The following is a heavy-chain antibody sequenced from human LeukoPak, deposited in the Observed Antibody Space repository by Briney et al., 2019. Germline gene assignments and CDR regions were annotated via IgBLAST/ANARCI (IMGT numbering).Heavy chain of an antibody. CDR2: MNPNSGNT. CDR1: GYTFSSYD. J-gene: IGHJ3*02. D-gene: IGHD1-26*01. V-gene: IGHV1-8*03. Sequence: GASVKVSCKASGYTFSSYDINWVRQATGQGLEWMGWMNPNSGNTGYAQKFQGRVTITRNTSISTAYMELSSLRAEDTAVYYCANLVGARAFDIWGQGTMVTVSS. CDR3: ANLVGARAFDI.